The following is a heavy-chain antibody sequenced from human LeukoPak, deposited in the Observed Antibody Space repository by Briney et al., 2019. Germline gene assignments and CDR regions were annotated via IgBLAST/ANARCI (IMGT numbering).Heavy chain of an antibody. CDR1: GYTFTGYY. CDR2: INPNSGGT. J-gene: IGHJ2*01. V-gene: IGHV1-2*02. D-gene: IGHD6-13*01. Sequence: ASVKVSCKASGYTFTGYYMHWVRQAPGQGLEWMGWINPNSGGTNYAQKFQGRVTMTRDTSTSTVYMELSSLRSEDTAVYYCARDHGIAAAGNWYFDLWGRGTLVTVSS. CDR3: ARDHGIAAAGNWYFDL.